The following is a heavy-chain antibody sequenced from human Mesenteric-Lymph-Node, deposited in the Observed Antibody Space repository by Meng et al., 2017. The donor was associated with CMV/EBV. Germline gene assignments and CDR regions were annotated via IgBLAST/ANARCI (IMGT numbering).Heavy chain of an antibody. Sequence: SETLSLTCAVSGGSISTYYWSWIRQAPGKGLEWIAYFYYSGSTNYNPSLQSPLTISVDTSKNQISLNLTSVTAADTAVYSCARRTIFGPYGLDVWGQGTTVTVSS. CDR2: FYYSGST. D-gene: IGHD3-3*01. CDR1: GGSISTYY. CDR3: ARRTIFGPYGLDV. J-gene: IGHJ6*02. V-gene: IGHV4-59*01.